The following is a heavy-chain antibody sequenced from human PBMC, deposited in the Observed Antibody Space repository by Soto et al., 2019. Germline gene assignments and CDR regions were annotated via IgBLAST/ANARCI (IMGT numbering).Heavy chain of an antibody. D-gene: IGHD6-19*01. CDR1: GGSISGYY. Sequence: NPSETLSLTCTVSGGSISGYYWSWIRQPAGKGLEWIGRIYSSGSTNYNPSLKSRVTMSVDASKNQFSLQLNSVTPEDTAVYYCARGVAGTGHMDVWGQGTTVTVSS. CDR3: ARGVAGTGHMDV. CDR2: IYSSGST. J-gene: IGHJ6*02. V-gene: IGHV4-4*07.